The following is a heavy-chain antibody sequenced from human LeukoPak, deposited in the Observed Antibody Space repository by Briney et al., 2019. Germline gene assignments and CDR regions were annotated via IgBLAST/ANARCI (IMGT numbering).Heavy chain of an antibody. D-gene: IGHD1-26*01. J-gene: IGHJ6*03. CDR3: ARGGAPPPTNYYYYMDV. CDR2: IYYSGST. V-gene: IGHV4-59*01. Sequence: SETLSLTCTVSGGSISSYYWSWIRQPPGKGLEWIGYIYYSGSTNYNPSLKSRVTISVDTSKNQFSLKLSSVTAADTAVYYCARGGAPPPTNYYYYMDVWGKGTTVTVSS. CDR1: GGSISSYY.